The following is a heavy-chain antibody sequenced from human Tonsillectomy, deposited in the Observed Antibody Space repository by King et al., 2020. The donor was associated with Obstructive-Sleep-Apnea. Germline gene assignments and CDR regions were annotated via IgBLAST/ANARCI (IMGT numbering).Heavy chain of an antibody. CDR2: INAGNGNT. CDR3: ARDYYDSSGYHYYFDY. J-gene: IGHJ4*02. D-gene: IGHD3-22*01. CDR1: GYMFTSYA. Sequence: LVQSVAEVKKPGASVKVSCKASGYMFTSYAMHWVRQAPGQRLEWMGGINAGNGNTKYSQNFQGRVTITRDTAASTVYMELSSLRSEDTAQYYCARDYYDSSGYHYYFDYWGQGSLVSVSS. V-gene: IGHV1-3*01.